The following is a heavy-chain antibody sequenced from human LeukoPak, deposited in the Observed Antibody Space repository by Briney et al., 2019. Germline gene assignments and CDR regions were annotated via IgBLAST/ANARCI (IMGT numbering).Heavy chain of an antibody. CDR2: IYYSGST. J-gene: IGHJ4*02. D-gene: IGHD3-22*01. CDR3: ASTSDYYYGKFDY. CDR1: GGSISSSTYY. V-gene: IGHV4-39*01. Sequence: PSETLSLTCSVSGGSISSSTYYWGWIRQPPGKGLEWIGSIYYSGSTYYNPSLKSRVTISVDTSKNQFSLKLSSVTAADTAVYYCASTSDYYYGKFDYWGQGTLVTVPS.